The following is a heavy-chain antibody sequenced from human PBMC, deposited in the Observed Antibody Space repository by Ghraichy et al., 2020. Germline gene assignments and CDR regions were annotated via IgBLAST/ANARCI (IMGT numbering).Heavy chain of an antibody. CDR2: INHSGST. CDR3: ARRRYGDYDKDY. Sequence: ETLSLTCAVYGGSFSGYYWDWIRQPPGKGLEWIGEINHSGSTNYNASLKSRVTISVDTSKNQFSLKLSSVTAADTAVYYCARRRYGDYDKDYWGQGTLVTVSS. CDR1: GGSFSGYY. V-gene: IGHV4-34*01. D-gene: IGHD4-17*01. J-gene: IGHJ4*02.